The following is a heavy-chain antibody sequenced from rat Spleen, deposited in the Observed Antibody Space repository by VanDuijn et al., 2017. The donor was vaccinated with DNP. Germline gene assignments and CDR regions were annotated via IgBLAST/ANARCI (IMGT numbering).Heavy chain of an antibody. CDR1: GFTFSKYG. CDR3: ARHEATEGIDFDY. CDR2: ISNDGGST. D-gene: IGHD1-11*01. V-gene: IGHV5S13*01. Sequence: EVQLVESGGGLVQPGRSLKLSCAASGFTFSKYGMAWVRQAPKKGLEWVAYISNDGGSTYYRDSVKGRFTISRDNAKRILFLQMDSLRSEDTATYYCARHEATEGIDFDYWGQGVMVTVSS. J-gene: IGHJ2*01.